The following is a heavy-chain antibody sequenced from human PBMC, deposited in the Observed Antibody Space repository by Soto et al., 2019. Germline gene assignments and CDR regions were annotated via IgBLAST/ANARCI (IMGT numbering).Heavy chain of an antibody. CDR1: GGSISSGGYS. V-gene: IGHV4-30-2*01. Sequence: PSETLSLTCAVSGGSISSGGYSWSWIRQPPGKGLEWIGYIYHSGSTYYNPSLKSRVTISVDTSKNQFSLKLSSVTAADTAVYYCARDLGEIDHVLSFMGFDPWSQETLVTISS. J-gene: IGHJ5*02. CDR3: ARDLGEIDHVLSFMGFDP. D-gene: IGHD1-26*01. CDR2: IYHSGST.